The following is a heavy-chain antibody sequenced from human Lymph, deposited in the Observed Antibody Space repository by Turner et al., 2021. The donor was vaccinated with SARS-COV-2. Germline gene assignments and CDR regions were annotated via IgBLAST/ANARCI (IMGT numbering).Heavy chain of an antibody. D-gene: IGHD7-27*01. CDR1: GGSFRGSY. V-gene: IGHV4-34*01. CDR2: LNHSGST. J-gene: IGHJ2*01. Sequence: QVQLQQWGAGLWKPSETLSLTCAVYGGSFRGSYWSRIRQPPRKGLEWVGELNHSGSTNSNPTLKSRVTISVDTSKKQFSLKLSSVTAADTAVYYCARVWVRWWYFDLWGRGTLVPVSS. CDR3: ARVWVRWWYFDL.